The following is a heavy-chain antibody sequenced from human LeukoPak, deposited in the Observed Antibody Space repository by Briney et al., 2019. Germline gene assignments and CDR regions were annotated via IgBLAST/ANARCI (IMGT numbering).Heavy chain of an antibody. V-gene: IGHV1-69*04. CDR1: GGTFSSYT. J-gene: IGHJ3*02. D-gene: IGHD2-21*01. Sequence: SVKVSCKASGGTFSSYTISWVRQAPGQGLEWMGRIIPILGIANYAQKFQGRVTITADKSTGTAYMGLSSLRSEDTAVYYCARDRFGAYCGGDCQDAFDIWGQGTMVTVSS. CDR2: IIPILGIA. CDR3: ARDRFGAYCGGDCQDAFDI.